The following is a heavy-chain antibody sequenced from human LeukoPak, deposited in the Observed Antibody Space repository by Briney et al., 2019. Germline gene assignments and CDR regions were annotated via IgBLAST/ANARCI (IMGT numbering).Heavy chain of an antibody. CDR2: ISSSSSYI. J-gene: IGHJ4*02. CDR3: ARDPTTGTTGFDY. V-gene: IGHV3-21*01. CDR1: GFTFSSYS. Sequence: GGSLRLSCAASGFTFSSYSMNWVRQAPGKGLEWVSSISSSSSYIHYADSVKGRFTISRDNAKNSLYLQMNSLRAEDTAVYYCARDPTTGTTGFDYWGQGTLVTVSS. D-gene: IGHD1-1*01.